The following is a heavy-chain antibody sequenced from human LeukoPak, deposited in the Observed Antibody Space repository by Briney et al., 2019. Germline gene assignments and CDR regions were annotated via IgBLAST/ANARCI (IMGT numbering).Heavy chain of an antibody. D-gene: IGHD3-9*01. CDR3: ATYNILTGYYPSPSKYYFDY. CDR1: GYTFTGYY. V-gene: IGHV1-2*02. J-gene: IGHJ4*02. Sequence: ASVKVSCKASGYTFTGYYMHWVRQAPGQGLEWMGWINPNSGGTNYAQKFQGRVTMTRDTSISTAYMEPSRLRSDDTAVYYCATYNILTGYYPSPSKYYFDYWGQGTLVTVSS. CDR2: INPNSGGT.